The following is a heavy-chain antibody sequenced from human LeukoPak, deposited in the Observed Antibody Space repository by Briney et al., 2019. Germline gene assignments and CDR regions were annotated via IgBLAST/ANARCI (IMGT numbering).Heavy chain of an antibody. CDR1: GFTFSSYA. J-gene: IGHJ4*02. CDR2: ISGSGGST. V-gene: IGHV3-23*01. CDR3: AKIPGGSWRFDY. Sequence: GGSLRLSCAASGFTFSSYAMSWVRQAPGKGLEWASAISGSGGSTYYADSVKGRFTISRDNSKNTLYLQMNSLRAEDTAVYYCAKIPGGSWRFDYWGQGTLVTVSS. D-gene: IGHD2-15*01.